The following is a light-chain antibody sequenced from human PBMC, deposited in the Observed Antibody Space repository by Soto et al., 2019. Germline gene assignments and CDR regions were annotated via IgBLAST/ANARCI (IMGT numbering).Light chain of an antibody. CDR3: QQYLTSPKT. CDR2: AAS. CDR1: QGISTY. Sequence: IQMTQASSSLSASVGDRVTITCRASQGISTYLAWYQQKPGKVPKLLIYAASTLQSGVPSRFSGSGYGTDFNLTISRLETEDFAVYFCQQYLTSPKTFGQGTKVDIK. J-gene: IGKJ1*01. V-gene: IGKV1-27*01.